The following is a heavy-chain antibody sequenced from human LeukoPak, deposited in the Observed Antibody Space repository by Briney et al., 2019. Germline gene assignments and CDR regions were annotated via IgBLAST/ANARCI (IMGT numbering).Heavy chain of an antibody. D-gene: IGHD3-10*01. Sequence: GASVKVSCKASGYTFTSYEINWVRQATGQGLEWMGWMNPNRGNTGYAQKFQGSLTMPRNTYIGTAYMELRRVRSEDAAVYHCARARSRTMVRGVMLYWFVPWGEGTRVSVSS. CDR3: ARARSRTMVRGVMLYWFVP. CDR2: MNPNRGNT. CDR1: GYTFTSYE. V-gene: IGHV1-8*01. J-gene: IGHJ5*02.